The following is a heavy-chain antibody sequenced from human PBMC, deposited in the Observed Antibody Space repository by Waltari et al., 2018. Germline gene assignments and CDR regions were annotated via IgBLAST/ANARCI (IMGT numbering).Heavy chain of an antibody. CDR1: GGSFSGYY. V-gene: IGHV4-34*01. D-gene: IGHD3-3*01. CDR3: ASVNSLEWPRGTRFDP. CDR2: INHSGST. J-gene: IGHJ5*02. Sequence: QVQLQQWGAGLLKPSETLSLTCAVYGGSFSGYYWSWIRQPPGKGLEWIGEINHSGSTNYNPSLKSRVTISVDTSKNQFSLKLSSVTAADTAVYYCASVNSLEWPRGTRFDPWGQGTLVTVSS.